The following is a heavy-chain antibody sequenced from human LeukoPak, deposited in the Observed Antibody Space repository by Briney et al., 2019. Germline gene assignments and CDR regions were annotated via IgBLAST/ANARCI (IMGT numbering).Heavy chain of an antibody. V-gene: IGHV3-21*01. CDR3: ARDPYSSGWPTGIPFFDY. J-gene: IGHJ4*02. D-gene: IGHD6-19*01. Sequence: GGSLRLSCAASGFTFSSYSMNWVRQAPGKGLEWVSSISSSSSYIYYADSVKGRFTISRDNAKNSLYLQMNSLRAEDTAVYYCARDPYSSGWPTGIPFFDYWGQGTLVTVSS. CDR1: GFTFSSYS. CDR2: ISSSSSYI.